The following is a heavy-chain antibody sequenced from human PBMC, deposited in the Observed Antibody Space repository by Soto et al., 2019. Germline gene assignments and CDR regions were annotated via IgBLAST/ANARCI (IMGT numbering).Heavy chain of an antibody. CDR3: ARDYYGSGSYYYYYGMDV. D-gene: IGHD3-10*01. Sequence: SETLSLTCTVSGGSISSYYWSWIRQPPGKGLEWIGYIYYSGSTNYNPSLKSRVTISVDTSKNQFSLKLSSVTAADTAVYYCARDYYGSGSYYYYYGMDVWGQGTTVT. J-gene: IGHJ6*02. CDR2: IYYSGST. V-gene: IGHV4-59*01. CDR1: GGSISSYY.